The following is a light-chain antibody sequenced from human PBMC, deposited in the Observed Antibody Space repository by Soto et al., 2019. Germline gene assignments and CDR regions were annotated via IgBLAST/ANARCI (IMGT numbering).Light chain of an antibody. Sequence: AIQMTQSPSSLSASVGDRVTITCRARQAMSSDLAWYQQKPGMAPKFLIFAASNLQRGVPARFSGSGSGTDVTVTISSLQPEEFATYYCLPLYDYPRTFGQGTTV. CDR1: QAMSSD. V-gene: IGKV1-6*01. CDR3: LPLYDYPRT. J-gene: IGKJ1*01. CDR2: AAS.